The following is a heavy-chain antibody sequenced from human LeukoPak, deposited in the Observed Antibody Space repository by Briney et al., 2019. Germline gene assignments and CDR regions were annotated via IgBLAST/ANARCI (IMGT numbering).Heavy chain of an antibody. CDR1: GFTVSYNY. D-gene: IGHD6-19*01. CDR2: IYSSYNT. Sequence: GGPLRLSCAASGFTVSYNYMSWVRQAPRKGLEWVSIIYSSYNTYYADSVKGRFTISRDNSKNTLFLQMNGLRAEDTAVYYCARGITNIAVGDYWGQGTLVTVSS. CDR3: ARGITNIAVGDY. J-gene: IGHJ4*02. V-gene: IGHV3-53*01.